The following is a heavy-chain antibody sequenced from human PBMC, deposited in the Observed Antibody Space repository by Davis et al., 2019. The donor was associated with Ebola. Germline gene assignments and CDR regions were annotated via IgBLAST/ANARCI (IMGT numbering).Heavy chain of an antibody. D-gene: IGHD3-9*01. CDR2: ISSSSYI. J-gene: IGHJ6*02. CDR3: ASLLYYDILTGSYYGMDV. V-gene: IGHV3-21*01. Sequence: GESLKISCAASGFTFSSYSMNWVRQAPGKGLEWVSSISSSSYIYYADSVKGRFTISRDNAKNSLYLQMNSLRAEDTAVYYCASLLYYDILTGSYYGMDVWGQGTTVTVSS. CDR1: GFTFSSYS.